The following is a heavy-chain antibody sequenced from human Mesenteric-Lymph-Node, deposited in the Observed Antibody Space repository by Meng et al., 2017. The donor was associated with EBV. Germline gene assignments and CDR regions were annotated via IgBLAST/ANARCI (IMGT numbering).Heavy chain of an antibody. CDR3: ARGREYSWGY. V-gene: IGHV4-4*02. CDR2: MYHSGST. CDR1: GGCISNDHW. D-gene: IGHD4-11*01. J-gene: IGHJ4*02. Sequence: QVLLQEPGPGLVMPSGAPSPTCGVSGGCISNDHWWSWVRQPPGKGLEWIGEMYHSGSTNYNPSLKSRVTISVDKSKNQFFLNLNSVTAADTAVYYCARGREYSWGYWGQGTLVTVSS.